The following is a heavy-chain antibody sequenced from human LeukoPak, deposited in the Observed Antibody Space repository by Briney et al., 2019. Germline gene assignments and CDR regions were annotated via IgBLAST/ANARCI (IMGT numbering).Heavy chain of an antibody. V-gene: IGHV3-21*01. CDR2: ISSSSSYI. J-gene: IGHJ4*02. CDR3: ARDYDFWSGYSHFDY. D-gene: IGHD3-3*01. CDR1: GFTFADYP. Sequence: PGRSLRLSCTASGFTFADYPMSWFRQAPGKGLEWVSSISSSSSYIYYADSVKGRFTISRDNAKNSLYLQMNSLRAEDTAVYYCARDYDFWSGYSHFDYWGQGTLVTVSS.